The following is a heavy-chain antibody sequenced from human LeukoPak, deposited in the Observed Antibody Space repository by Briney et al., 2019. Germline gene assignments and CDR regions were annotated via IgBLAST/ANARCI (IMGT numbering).Heavy chain of an antibody. CDR1: GGSISSGGYY. CDR3: ARDPSSLRDSYDY. J-gene: IGHJ4*02. V-gene: IGHV3-21*01. Sequence: LSLTCTVSGGSISSGGYYWNWVRQAPGKGLEWVSSISSSSSYIYYADSVKGRFTISRDNAKNSLYLQMNSLRAEDTAVYYCARDPSSLRDSYDYWGQGTLVTVSS. CDR2: ISSSSSYI.